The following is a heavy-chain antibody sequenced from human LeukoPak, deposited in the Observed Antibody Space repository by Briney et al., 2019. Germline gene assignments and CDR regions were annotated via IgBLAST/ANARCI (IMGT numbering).Heavy chain of an antibody. V-gene: IGHV3-23*01. D-gene: IGHD3-3*01. CDR3: ATLTRPPYYDFWSGYYGDYHYYGMDV. CDR2: ISGSGGST. CDR1: GFTFSSYA. Sequence: GGSLRLSCAASGFTFSSYAMSWVRQAPGKGLEWVSAISGSGGSTYYADSVKGRFTISRDNSKNTLYLQMNSLRAEDTAVYYCATLTRPPYYDFWSGYYGDYHYYGMDVWGQGTTVTVSS. J-gene: IGHJ6*02.